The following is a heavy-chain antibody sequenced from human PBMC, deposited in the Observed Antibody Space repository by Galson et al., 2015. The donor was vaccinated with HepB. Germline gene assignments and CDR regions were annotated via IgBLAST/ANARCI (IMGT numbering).Heavy chain of an antibody. CDR2: IYHSGST. J-gene: IGHJ6*02. D-gene: IGHD1-26*01. CDR1: GGSISSSNW. CDR3: ATRVGATTDYYYYGMDV. V-gene: IGHV4-4*02. Sequence: SETLSLTCAVSGGSISSSNWWSWVRQPPGKGLEWIGEIYHSGSTNYNPSLKSRVTISVDKSKNQFSLKLSSVTAADTAVYYCATRVGATTDYYYYGMDVWGQGTTVTVSS.